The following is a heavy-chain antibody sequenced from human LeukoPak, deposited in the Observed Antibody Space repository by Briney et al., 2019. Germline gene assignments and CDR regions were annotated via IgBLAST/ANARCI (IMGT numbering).Heavy chain of an antibody. D-gene: IGHD5-24*01. V-gene: IGHV4-34*01. Sequence: PSGTLSLTCAVHGGSCDDYYCSWIRQPPGKGLEWIGEIHPHGIFYYNSSLTSRVTISIDTSKTQFSLRLTSVTAADTAFYYCARGRDRSKAGDLWGQGSLVIVSS. CDR1: GGSCDDYY. CDR3: ARGRDRSKAGDL. CDR2: IHPHGIF. J-gene: IGHJ5*02.